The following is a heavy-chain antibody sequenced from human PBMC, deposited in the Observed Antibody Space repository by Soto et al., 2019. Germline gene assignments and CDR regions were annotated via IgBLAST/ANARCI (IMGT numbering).Heavy chain of an antibody. CDR3: ASGVLTGSPYYGMDV. Sequence: PSETLSLTCTVSGGSISSYYWSWIRQPPGKGLEWIGYIYYSGSTNYNPSLKSRVTISVDTSKNQFSLKLSSVTAADTAVYYCASGVLTGSPYYGMDVWGQGTTVTVSS. D-gene: IGHD3-9*01. CDR1: GGSISSYY. V-gene: IGHV4-59*08. J-gene: IGHJ6*02. CDR2: IYYSGST.